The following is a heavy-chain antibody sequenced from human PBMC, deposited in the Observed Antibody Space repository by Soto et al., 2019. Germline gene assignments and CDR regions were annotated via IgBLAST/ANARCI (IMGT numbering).Heavy chain of an antibody. J-gene: IGHJ4*02. CDR2: ISASSTYI. Sequence: EVQLVESGGGLVKPGGSLRLSCAASGFIFSSYTMNWVRQAPGKGLEWVSSISASSTYIYYADSLKGRFTISRDNAYKPLYLQMNRLRAEDTAVYYCARGWLRDPWMYWGQGTLVTVSS. CDR3: ARGWLRDPWMY. V-gene: IGHV3-21*01. CDR1: GFIFSSYT. D-gene: IGHD5-12*01.